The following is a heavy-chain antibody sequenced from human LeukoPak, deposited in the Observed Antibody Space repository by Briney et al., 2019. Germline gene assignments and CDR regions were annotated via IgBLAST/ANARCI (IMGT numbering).Heavy chain of an antibody. CDR1: GGSISSYY. CDR2: IYYSGST. Sequence: SETLSLTCTVSGGSISSYYWSWIRQPPGKGLEGIGYIYYSGSTNYNPSLKSRVTISVDTSKNQFSLKLSSVTAADTAVYYCAASEVGASDYWGQGTLVTVSS. CDR3: AASEVGASDY. J-gene: IGHJ4*02. V-gene: IGHV4-59*08. D-gene: IGHD1-26*01.